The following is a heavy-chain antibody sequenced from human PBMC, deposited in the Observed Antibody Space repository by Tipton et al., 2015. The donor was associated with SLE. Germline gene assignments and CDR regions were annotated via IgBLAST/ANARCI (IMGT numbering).Heavy chain of an antibody. CDR2: IYYSGGT. CDR3: ARQRITGTTYYFDY. D-gene: IGHD1-7*01. CDR1: GGSISSSSYY. V-gene: IGHV4-39*07. J-gene: IGHJ4*02. Sequence: TLSLTCTVSGGSISSSSYYWGWIRQPPGKGLEWIGSIYYSGGTYYNPSLKSRVTISVDTSKNQFSLKLSSVTAADTAVYYCARQRITGTTYYFDYWGQGTLVTVSS.